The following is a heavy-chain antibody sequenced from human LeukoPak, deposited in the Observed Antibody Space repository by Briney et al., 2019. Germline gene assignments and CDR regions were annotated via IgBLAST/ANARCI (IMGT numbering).Heavy chain of an antibody. Sequence: SETLSLTCTVSNGSISNDYWSWIRQTTGKGLERIGFIYYSGSTNYNPSLKSRVTMSVDTSKNQFSLKLSSVTASDTAVYYCARRGAVYGGNDFDYWGQGTLVTVSS. CDR1: NGSISNDY. CDR2: IYYSGST. J-gene: IGHJ4*02. V-gene: IGHV4-59*08. CDR3: ARRGAVYGGNDFDY. D-gene: IGHD4-23*01.